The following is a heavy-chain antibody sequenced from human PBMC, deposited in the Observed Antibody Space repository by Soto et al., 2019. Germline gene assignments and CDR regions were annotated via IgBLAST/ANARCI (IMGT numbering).Heavy chain of an antibody. D-gene: IGHD6-19*01. CDR3: ASVIAVAGGFDY. CDR2: IWYDGSNK. CDR1: GFTFSSYG. J-gene: IGHJ4*02. V-gene: IGHV3-33*01. Sequence: QVQLVESGGGVVQPGRSLRLSCAASGFTFSSYGMHWVRQAPGKGLEWVAVIWYDGSNKYYADSVKDRFTISRDNSKNTLYPQMNSLRAEDTAVYYCASVIAVAGGFDYWGQGTLVTVSS.